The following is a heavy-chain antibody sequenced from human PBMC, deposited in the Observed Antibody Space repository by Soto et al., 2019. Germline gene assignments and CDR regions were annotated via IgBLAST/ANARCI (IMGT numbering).Heavy chain of an antibody. J-gene: IGHJ3*02. CDR2: IKQDESKK. CDR3: ARDVSPGSSSLYLYAFDI. D-gene: IGHD3-10*01. CDR1: GFTLGTYW. V-gene: IGHV3-7*05. Sequence: EVQLEESGGGLVQPGGSLRLSCAASGFTLGTYWMTWVRQAPGKGLEWVANIKQDESKKSYLDSVRGRFTLSRDNARNSLYLQMNSLRVEDTGLYYCARDVSPGSSSLYLYAFDIWGQGTMVIVSS.